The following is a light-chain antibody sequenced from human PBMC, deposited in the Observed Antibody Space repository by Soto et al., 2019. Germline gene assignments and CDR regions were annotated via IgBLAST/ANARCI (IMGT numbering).Light chain of an antibody. CDR2: SAS. J-gene: IGKJ2*01. V-gene: IGKV1-9*01. CDR1: QDISTF. Sequence: DIQLTQSPSLLSASVGDRVTITCRASQDISTFLAWYQQKPGKAPHLLIYSASKLHSGVPSRFSGSGSGTEFTLTVSSLQPEDFATYHCQQHYSYPYTFGQGTNLEIK. CDR3: QQHYSYPYT.